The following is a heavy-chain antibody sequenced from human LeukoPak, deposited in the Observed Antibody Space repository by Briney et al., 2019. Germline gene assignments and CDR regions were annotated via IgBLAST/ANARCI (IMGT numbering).Heavy chain of an antibody. J-gene: IGHJ6*03. D-gene: IGHD5-12*01. Sequence: TLSLTRTLSRGSLSRGVLYTSCIPDHPGRGLEWIVYIYYSGSTDYNPSLKSRVTISVDTSKNQFSLTLSSVTAADTAVYYCARDGSGGYGNYYYYIDVWGQGTTVTVSS. CDR2: IYYSGST. CDR3: ARDGSGGYGNYYYYIDV. CDR1: RGSLSRGVLY. V-gene: IGHV4-31*03.